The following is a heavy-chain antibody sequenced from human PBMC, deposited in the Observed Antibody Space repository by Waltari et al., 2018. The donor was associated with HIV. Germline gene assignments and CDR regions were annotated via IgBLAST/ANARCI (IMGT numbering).Heavy chain of an antibody. J-gene: IGHJ5*02. CDR2: ISANNGNT. CDR3: ARVGCSSASCYSGWFDP. Sequence: QAQLAQSGAEVKKPGASVKVSCKASGYTFTSYGISWVRQAPGQGLEWLGWISANNGNTNYAQKLQGRVTMTTDTSTSTAYMERRSLRSDDTAVYYCARVGCSSASCYSGWFDPWGQGTLVTVSS. D-gene: IGHD2-2*01. V-gene: IGHV1-18*01. CDR1: GYTFTSYG.